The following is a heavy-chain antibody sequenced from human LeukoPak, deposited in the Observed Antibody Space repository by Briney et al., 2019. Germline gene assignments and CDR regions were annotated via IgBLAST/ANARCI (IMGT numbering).Heavy chain of an antibody. V-gene: IGHV4-59*01. J-gene: IGHJ4*02. CDR2: NFHSVTT. Sequence: PSETLSLTCTVSGGSISSYYWSWIRQPPGKGLEWIGYNFHSVTTNYNPSLQSRVFISVDTSKNQFSLDLTSVTAADTAVYYCATYSDITGSFDYWGQGTLVTVSS. CDR1: GGSISSYY. D-gene: IGHD3-22*01. CDR3: ATYSDITGSFDY.